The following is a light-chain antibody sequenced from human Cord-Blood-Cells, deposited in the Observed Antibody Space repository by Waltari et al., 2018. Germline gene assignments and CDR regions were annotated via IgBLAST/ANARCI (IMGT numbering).Light chain of an antibody. CDR3: QQRSNWPWT. Sequence: EIVLTQSPATLSLSPGERATLSCRASQSVSSYLAWYQQKPGQAPRLLIYDASNRATDIPARFSSSGSGTDFTLTISSLEPEDFAVYYCQQRSNWPWTFGQGTKVEIK. V-gene: IGKV3-11*01. J-gene: IGKJ1*01. CDR1: QSVSSY. CDR2: DAS.